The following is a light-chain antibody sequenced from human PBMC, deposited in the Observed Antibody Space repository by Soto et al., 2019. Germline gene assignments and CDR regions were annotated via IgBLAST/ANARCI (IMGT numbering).Light chain of an antibody. V-gene: IGLV2-14*01. CDR2: EVT. CDR1: SSDIGTYNY. CDR3: SSYTSSSTRV. Sequence: QSVLTQPASVSGSPGQSITISCTGTSSDIGTYNYVSWYQHHPGKAPKLMIYEVTYRPSGVSNRFSGSKSGNTASLTISGLQAEDEADYYCSSYTSSSTRVFGGGTKLTVL. J-gene: IGLJ2*01.